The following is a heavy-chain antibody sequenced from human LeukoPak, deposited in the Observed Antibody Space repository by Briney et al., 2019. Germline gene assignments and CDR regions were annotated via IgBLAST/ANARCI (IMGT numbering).Heavy chain of an antibody. CDR3: ARLPRGYSKGDWYFQH. CDR1: GGSFSGYY. V-gene: IGHV4-34*01. Sequence: PSETLPLTCAVYGGSFSGYYWSWIRQPPGKGLEWIGEINHSGSTNYNPSLKSRVTISVDTSKNQFSLKLSSVTAADTAVYYCARLPRGYSKGDWYFQHWGQGTLVTVSS. D-gene: IGHD4-11*01. J-gene: IGHJ1*01. CDR2: INHSGST.